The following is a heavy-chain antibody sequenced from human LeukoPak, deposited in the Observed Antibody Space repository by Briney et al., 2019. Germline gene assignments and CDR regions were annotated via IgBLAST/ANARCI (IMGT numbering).Heavy chain of an antibody. Sequence: QSGGSLRLSCAASGFTFSSYAMSWVRQAPGKGLEWVSAISGSGGSTYYADSVKGRFTISRDNSKNTLYLQMNSLRAEDTAVYYCAKDQQRTTVTTQPWFDPWGQGTLVTVSS. CDR1: GFTFSSYA. CDR3: AKDQQRTTVTTQPWFDP. V-gene: IGHV3-23*01. CDR2: ISGSGGST. J-gene: IGHJ5*02. D-gene: IGHD4-17*01.